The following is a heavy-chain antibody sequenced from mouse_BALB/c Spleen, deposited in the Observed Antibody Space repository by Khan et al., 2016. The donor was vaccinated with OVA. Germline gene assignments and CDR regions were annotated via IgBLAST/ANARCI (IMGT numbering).Heavy chain of an antibody. V-gene: IGHV3-2*02. CDR1: GYSITSDYA. CDR3: ATMITPWFAY. J-gene: IGHJ3*01. D-gene: IGHD2-4*01. Sequence: EVQLQESGPDLVKPSQSLSLTCTVTGYSITSDYAWNWIRQFPGNKLEWMGYISYSGSTSYNPSLKSRISITRDTSKNQFFLQLNSVTTEDTATYYCATMITPWFAYWGQGTLVTVSA. CDR2: ISYSGST.